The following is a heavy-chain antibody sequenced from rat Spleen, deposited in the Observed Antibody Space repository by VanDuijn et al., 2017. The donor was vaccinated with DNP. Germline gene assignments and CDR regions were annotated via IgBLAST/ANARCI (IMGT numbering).Heavy chain of an antibody. J-gene: IGHJ2*01. Sequence: QVQLKESGPGLVQPSQTLSLTCTVSGFSLTNYHVHWVRQPPGKGLEWMGRIQSDGSRDFNSALKSRLSISRDTSKSQVLLKMNSLQTEDTAMYFCARWHLYLNYFDYWGQGVMVTVSS. CDR3: ARWHLYLNYFDY. CDR2: IQSDGSR. V-gene: IGHV2-27*01. D-gene: IGHD1-2*01. CDR1: GFSLTNYH.